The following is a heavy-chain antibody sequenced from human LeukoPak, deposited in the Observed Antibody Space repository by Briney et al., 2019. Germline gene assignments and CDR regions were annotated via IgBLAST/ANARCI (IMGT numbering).Heavy chain of an antibody. CDR2: INHSGST. J-gene: IGHJ4*02. CDR3: ASATGVRGVIMESDS. V-gene: IGHV4-34*01. Sequence: SETLSLTCAVYGGSFSGYYWSWIRQPPGKGLGWIGEINHSGSTNYNPSLKSRVTISVDTSKNQFSLKLSSVTAADTAVYYCASATGVRGVIMESDSWGQGTLVTVSS. D-gene: IGHD3-10*01. CDR1: GGSFSGYY.